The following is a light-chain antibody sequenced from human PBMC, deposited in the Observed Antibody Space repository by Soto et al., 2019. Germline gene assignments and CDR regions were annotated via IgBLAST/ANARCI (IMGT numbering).Light chain of an antibody. V-gene: IGKV3-20*01. CDR3: QQYGSSPPYT. Sequence: EIVLTQSPGTLSLSPGERATLSCRASQSVSSSYLAWYQQKPGQAPRLLIYGAASRATGIPDRFSGSGSGTDFTLTSSRLEPEECAVYYCQQYGSSPPYTFGQGTKLEIK. J-gene: IGKJ2*01. CDR2: GAA. CDR1: QSVSSSY.